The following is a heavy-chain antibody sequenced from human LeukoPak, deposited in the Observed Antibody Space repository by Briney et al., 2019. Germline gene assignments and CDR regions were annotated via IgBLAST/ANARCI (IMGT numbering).Heavy chain of an antibody. D-gene: IGHD3-3*01. CDR3: ARALAYYDFWSGYLGAFDI. J-gene: IGHJ3*02. CDR2: ISSSSSTI. Sequence: GGSLRLSCAASGFTFSSYSMNWVRQAPGKGLEWVSYISSSSSTIYYADSVKGRLTISRDNAKNSLYLQMNSLRAEDTAVYYCARALAYYDFWSGYLGAFDIWGQGTMVTVSS. CDR1: GFTFSSYS. V-gene: IGHV3-48*01.